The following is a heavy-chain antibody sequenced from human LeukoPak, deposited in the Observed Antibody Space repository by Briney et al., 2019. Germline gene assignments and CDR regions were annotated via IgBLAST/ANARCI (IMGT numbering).Heavy chain of an antibody. CDR2: VNTDGSTT. V-gene: IGHV3-74*01. D-gene: IGHD2-15*01. CDR1: GFTFSSYW. J-gene: IGHJ5*02. Sequence: SGGSLRLSCAASGFTFSSYWMHWVRQAPGKGLVWVSHVNTDGSTTNYADSVKGRFTISRDNAKNTLYLQMNSLRAEDTAVYYCARGLGVASTWGQGTLVTVSS. CDR3: ARGLGVAST.